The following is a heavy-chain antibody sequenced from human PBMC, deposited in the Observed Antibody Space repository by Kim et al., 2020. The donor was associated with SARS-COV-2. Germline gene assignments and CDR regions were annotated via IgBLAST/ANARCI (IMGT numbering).Heavy chain of an antibody. CDR3: ARDSTGYFDS. V-gene: IGHV7-4-1*02. J-gene: IGHJ4*02. D-gene: IGHD2-8*02. Sequence: ASVKVFCKASGYTFTSNAMNWVRQAPGQGLEWMGWINTNTGNPTYAQGFTGRFVFSLDTSVSTAYLQVSSLKAEDTAVYYCARDSTGYFDSWGQGTLVTVSS. CDR1: GYTFTSNA. CDR2: INTNTGNP.